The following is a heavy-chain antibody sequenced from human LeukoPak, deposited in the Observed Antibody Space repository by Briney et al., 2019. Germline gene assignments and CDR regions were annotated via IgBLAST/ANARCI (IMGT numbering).Heavy chain of an antibody. D-gene: IGHD3-22*01. CDR3: AAGDSSGYPGEDY. Sequence: GGSLRLSCAASGFTFSSYAMSWVRQAPGKGLEWVSVIYSGGSTYYADSVKGRFTISRDNSKNTLYLQMNSLRAEDTAVYYCAAGDSSGYPGEDYWGQGTLVTVSS. CDR2: IYSGGST. CDR1: GFTFSSYA. V-gene: IGHV3-53*01. J-gene: IGHJ4*02.